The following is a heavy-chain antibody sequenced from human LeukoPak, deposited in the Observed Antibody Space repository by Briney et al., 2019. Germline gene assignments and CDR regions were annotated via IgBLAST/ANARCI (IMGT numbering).Heavy chain of an antibody. Sequence: GGSLRLSCAASGFTFSSYGMHWVRQAPGKGLEWGAVISYDGSNKYYADSVKGRFTISRDNSKNTLYLQMNSLRAEDTSVYYCAKDLEGYSYDRYYFDYWGQGTLVTVSS. V-gene: IGHV3-30*18. D-gene: IGHD5-18*01. J-gene: IGHJ4*02. CDR2: ISYDGSNK. CDR1: GFTFSSYG. CDR3: AKDLEGYSYDRYYFDY.